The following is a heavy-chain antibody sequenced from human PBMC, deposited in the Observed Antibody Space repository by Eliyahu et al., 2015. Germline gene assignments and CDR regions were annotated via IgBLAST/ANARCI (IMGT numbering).Heavy chain of an antibody. CDR1: GXXISSSNYY. Sequence: QLQLQESGPGLVKPSETLSLTCTVSGXXISSSNYYWGWXRQPPGKGLEWIGSIYYSGSTYYNPSLKSRVTISIDTSKNQFSLKLSSVTAADTAVYYCARQRKTGTNSVVLAFYWGQGTLVTVSS. D-gene: IGHD1-7*01. CDR2: IYYSGST. CDR3: ARQRKTGTNSVVLAFY. V-gene: IGHV4-39*01. J-gene: IGHJ4*02.